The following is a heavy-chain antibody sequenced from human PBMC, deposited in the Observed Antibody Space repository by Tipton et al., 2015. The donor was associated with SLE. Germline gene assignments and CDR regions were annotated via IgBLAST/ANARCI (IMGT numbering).Heavy chain of an antibody. D-gene: IGHD6-13*01. CDR3: ARHPGYSDSWYWFDP. J-gene: IGHJ5*02. CDR2: IYYSGST. Sequence: TLSLTCTVSGGSISSSSYYWGWIRQPPGKGLEWIGSIYYSGSTYYNPSLKSRVSISVDTSKNQFSLKLSSVTAADTAVYYCARHPGYSDSWYWFDPWGQGTLVTVSS. CDR1: GGSISSSSYY. V-gene: IGHV4-39*01.